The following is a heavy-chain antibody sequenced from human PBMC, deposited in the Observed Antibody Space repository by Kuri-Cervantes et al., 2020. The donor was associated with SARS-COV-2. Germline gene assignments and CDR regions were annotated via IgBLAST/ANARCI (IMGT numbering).Heavy chain of an antibody. D-gene: IGHD3-3*01. Sequence: GESLKISCTASGFTFSDYGMHWVRQAPGKGLEWVGFVRRDGSNYYYADSVKGRFTISRDNSKNSLYLEMNSLRPEDTAVYYCAKVETASLDYWGQGTLVTVSS. CDR1: GFTFSDYG. V-gene: IGHV3-30*02. CDR3: AKVETASLDY. CDR2: VRRDGSNY. J-gene: IGHJ4*02.